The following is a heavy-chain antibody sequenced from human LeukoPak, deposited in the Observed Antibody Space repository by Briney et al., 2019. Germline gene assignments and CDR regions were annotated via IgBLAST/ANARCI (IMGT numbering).Heavy chain of an antibody. J-gene: IGHJ6*02. CDR3: ARTGDHVYYV. CDR1: GYTFTSYG. Sequence: ASLTVSCTAYGYTFTSYGSGWVRKAPGEGLEWMGWISAYNGNTNYAQKLQGRVTMTTDTSTSTAYMELRSLRSDDTAVYYCARTGDHVYYVWGQGTTVTVSS. CDR2: ISAYNGNT. D-gene: IGHD4-17*01. V-gene: IGHV1-18*01.